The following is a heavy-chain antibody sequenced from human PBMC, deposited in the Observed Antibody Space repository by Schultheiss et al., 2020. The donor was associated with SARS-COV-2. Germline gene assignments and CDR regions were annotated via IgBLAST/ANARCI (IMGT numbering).Heavy chain of an antibody. CDR2: INHSGST. Sequence: SQTLSLTCTVSGGSIRSYYWSWIRQPPGKGLGWIGEINHSGSTNYNPSLKSRVTIPVDTYKNQFSLKLSSVTAADTAVYYCARVVVPAAIQSGWFDPWGQGTLVTVSS. J-gene: IGHJ5*02. D-gene: IGHD2-2*01. CDR1: GGSIRSYY. V-gene: IGHV4-34*01. CDR3: ARVVVPAAIQSGWFDP.